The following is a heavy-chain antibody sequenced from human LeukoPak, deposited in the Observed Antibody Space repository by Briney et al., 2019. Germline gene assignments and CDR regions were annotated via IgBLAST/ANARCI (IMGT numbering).Heavy chain of an antibody. CDR2: IYYTGST. V-gene: IGHV4-39*07. J-gene: IGHJ6*03. CDR3: AREKGGVDSLTMVRGVMKEDSYYYYYMDV. Sequence: SETLSLTCSVSGDSVSSTSDNWGWIRQPPGKGLEWIGNIYYTGSTFYNPSLKSRVTMSVDTSNNQFSLKLSSVTAADTAVYYCAREKGGVDSLTMVRGVMKEDSYYYYYMDVWGKGTTVTISS. D-gene: IGHD3-10*01. CDR1: GDSVSSTSDN.